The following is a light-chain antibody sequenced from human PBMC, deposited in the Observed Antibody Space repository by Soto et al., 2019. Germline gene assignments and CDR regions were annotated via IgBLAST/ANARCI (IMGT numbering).Light chain of an antibody. Sequence: QSVLTQPPSVSGAPGQTITISCTGSRSNIGGGYDVHWYQQLPGTAPQLLAYGNINRPSRVPDRFSGSKSDTSASLAITGLQAEDEADYYCQSYDSSLSAWVFGGGTKLTVL. J-gene: IGLJ3*02. V-gene: IGLV1-40*01. CDR3: QSYDSSLSAWV. CDR2: GNI. CDR1: RSNIGGGYD.